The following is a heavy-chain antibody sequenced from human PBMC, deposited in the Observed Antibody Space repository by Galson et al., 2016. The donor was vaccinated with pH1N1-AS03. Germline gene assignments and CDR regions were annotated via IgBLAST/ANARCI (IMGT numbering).Heavy chain of an antibody. D-gene: IGHD3-22*01. CDR3: ARSHPAFDSSGYYYDY. Sequence: SVKVSCKASGYTFTGYYMHWVRQAPGQGLEWMGWINPNSGGTNYAQKFQGRVTMTRDTSISTAYMELSRLRSRDTAVYYCARSHPAFDSSGYYYDYWGQGTLVTVSS. V-gene: IGHV1-2*02. CDR2: INPNSGGT. CDR1: GYTFTGYY. J-gene: IGHJ4*02.